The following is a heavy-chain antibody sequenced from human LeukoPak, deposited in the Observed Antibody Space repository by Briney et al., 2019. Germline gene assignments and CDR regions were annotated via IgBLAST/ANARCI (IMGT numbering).Heavy chain of an antibody. V-gene: IGHV4-34*01. D-gene: IGHD3-10*01. CDR1: GGSFSGYY. J-gene: IGHJ5*02. CDR2: INHSGST. CDR3: ARDRLLWFGSRFDP. Sequence: SETLSLTCAVYGGSFSGYYWSWIRQPPGKGLEWIEEINHSGSTNYNPSLKSRVTISVDTSKNQFSLKLSSVTAADTAVYYCARDRLLWFGSRFDPWGQGTLVTVSS.